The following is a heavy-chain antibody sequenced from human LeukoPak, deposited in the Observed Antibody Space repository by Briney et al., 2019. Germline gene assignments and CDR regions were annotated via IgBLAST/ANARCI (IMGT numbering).Heavy chain of an antibody. CDR1: GFTFSSAW. D-gene: IGHD5-24*01. V-gene: IGHV3-7*01. CDR2: VNQDGRGK. J-gene: IGHJ4*02. Sequence: GGSLRLFCAASGFTFSSAWMRWVRQAPGKGLEGVANVNQDGRGKYYVDSVKGRFTISKDNAKNSLYLQINSLRAEDTAVYYCTSANYGPAYWGQGTLVTVSS. CDR3: TSANYGPAY.